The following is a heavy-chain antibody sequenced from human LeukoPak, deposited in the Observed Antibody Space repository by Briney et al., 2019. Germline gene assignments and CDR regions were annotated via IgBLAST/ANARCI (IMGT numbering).Heavy chain of an antibody. V-gene: IGHV3-74*01. CDR2: INRGGSST. D-gene: IGHD3-10*01. CDR1: GFTFSSYW. Sequence: GGSLLLSCAASGFTFSSYWMHWVRQAPGKGLAWVARINRGGSSTSYADSVKGRFTISSDNAKNTLYVQMNGLRAEDTAVYYCSSGSGHAFDIWGRGTMVTVSS. CDR3: SSGSGHAFDI. J-gene: IGHJ3*02.